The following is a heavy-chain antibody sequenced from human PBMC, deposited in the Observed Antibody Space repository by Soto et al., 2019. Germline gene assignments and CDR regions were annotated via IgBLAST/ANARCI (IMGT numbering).Heavy chain of an antibody. J-gene: IGHJ4*02. D-gene: IGHD3-9*01. CDR3: AKLGYYDILTGYYN. CDR1: GFTFSSYA. V-gene: IGHV3-23*01. CDR2: ISGSGGST. Sequence: GGPLRLSCAASGFTFSSYAMSWVRQAPGKGLEWVSAISGSGGSTYYADSVKGRFTISRDNSKNTLYLQMNSLRAEDTAVYYCAKLGYYDILTGYYNWGQGTLVTVSS.